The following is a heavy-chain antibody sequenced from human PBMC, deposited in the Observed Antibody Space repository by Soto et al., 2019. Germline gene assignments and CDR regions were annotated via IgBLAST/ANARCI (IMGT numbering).Heavy chain of an antibody. J-gene: IGHJ6*02. D-gene: IGHD2-8*01. CDR3: AKNGQPPYYYYVMDV. CDR2: ISGYNGDT. V-gene: IGHV1-18*01. CDR1: GYTFSRYG. Sequence: QGQLVQSGPEVKKPGASVKVSCKASGYTFSRYGISWVRQAPGQGLEWMGWISGYNGDTKYAQKVQGRVTMTIDTTTYTAYMELRSLPSDDAAIYYCAKNGQPPYYYYVMDVWGQGTTGTVSS.